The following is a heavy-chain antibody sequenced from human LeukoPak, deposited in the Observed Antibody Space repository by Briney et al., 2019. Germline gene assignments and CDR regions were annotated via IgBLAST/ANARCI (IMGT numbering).Heavy chain of an antibody. CDR3: AKAQDPTYYYGSGSPLDWFDP. CDR2: ISGSGGST. CDR1: GFTLSSYA. D-gene: IGHD3-10*01. Sequence: GGSLRLSCAASGFTLSSYAMSWVRQAPGKGLEWVSAISGSGGSTYYADSVKGRFTISRDNSKNTLYLQMNSLRAEDTAVYYCAKAQDPTYYYGSGSPLDWFDPWGQGTLVTVSS. V-gene: IGHV3-23*01. J-gene: IGHJ5*02.